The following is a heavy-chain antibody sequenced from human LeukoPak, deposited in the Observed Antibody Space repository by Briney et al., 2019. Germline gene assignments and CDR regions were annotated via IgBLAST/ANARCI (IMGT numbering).Heavy chain of an antibody. CDR3: AKAEGTAMVYYYFDY. CDR2: ISWNSGSI. J-gene: IGHJ4*02. V-gene: IGHV3-9*01. D-gene: IGHD5-18*01. CDR1: GFTFGDYA. Sequence: GRSLRLSCATSGFTFGDYAMHWVRQAPGKGLEWVSCISWNSGSIGYADSVKGRFTISRDNAKNSLYLQMNSLRAEDTALYYCAKAEGTAMVYYYFDYWGQGTLVTVSS.